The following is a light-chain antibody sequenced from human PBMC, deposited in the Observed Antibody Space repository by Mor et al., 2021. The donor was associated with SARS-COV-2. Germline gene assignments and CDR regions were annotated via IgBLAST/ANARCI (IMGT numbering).Light chain of an antibody. CDR2: GAS. V-gene: IGKV3-15*01. Sequence: TLSCRASQSVTRNLAWFQQKPGQAPRLLIFGASTRATDIPARFSGSGSGTEFTLTIGSLQSEDFAVYYCLQYNNWPRTFG. J-gene: IGKJ1*01. CDR1: QSVTRN. CDR3: LQYNNWPRT.